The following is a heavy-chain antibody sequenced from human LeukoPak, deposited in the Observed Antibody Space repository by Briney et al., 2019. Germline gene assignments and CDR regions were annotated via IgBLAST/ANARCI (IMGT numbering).Heavy chain of an antibody. J-gene: IGHJ6*03. CDR3: ARGDLVTIYYYYYYMDV. D-gene: IGHD2-2*01. Sequence: ASVKVSCKASGYTFTGYYMHWVRQAPGQGLEWMGRINPNSGGTNYAQKFQDRVTMTRDTSISTAYMELSRLRSDDTAVYYCARGDLVTIYYYYYYMDVWGKGTTVTVSS. V-gene: IGHV1-2*06. CDR1: GYTFTGYY. CDR2: INPNSGGT.